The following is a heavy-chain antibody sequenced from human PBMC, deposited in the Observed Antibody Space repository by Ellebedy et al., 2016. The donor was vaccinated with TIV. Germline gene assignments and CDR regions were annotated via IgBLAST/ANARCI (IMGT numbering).Heavy chain of an antibody. V-gene: IGHV3-7*01. CDR1: GFSFRSYW. CDR2: LRQDGDAK. J-gene: IGHJ5*02. CDR3: ARRGSYGDYAVQINNWFDR. D-gene: IGHD4-17*01. Sequence: GESLKISCIASGFSFRSYWMSWVRQAPGKRLEWVANLRQDGDAKYYVDSVKGRFTISRDNAKNSLYLQMNGLRAEDTAVYYCARRGSYGDYAVQINNWFDRWGQGTLVTVYS.